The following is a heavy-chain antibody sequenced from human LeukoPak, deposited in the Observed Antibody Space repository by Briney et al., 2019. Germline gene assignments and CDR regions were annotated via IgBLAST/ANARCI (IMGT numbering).Heavy chain of an antibody. CDR3: ARDLFRFGLYYDSSGYYYGGWFDP. Sequence: SQTLSLTCAISGDSVSSNSAAWNWIRQSPSRGLEWLGRTYYTSKWYNEYAVSVKSRITINPDTSKNQFSLQLNSVTPEDTAVYYCARDLFRFGLYYDSSGYYYGGWFDPWGQGTLVTVSS. J-gene: IGHJ5*02. D-gene: IGHD3-22*01. CDR2: TYYTSKWYN. V-gene: IGHV6-1*01. CDR1: GDSVSSNSAA.